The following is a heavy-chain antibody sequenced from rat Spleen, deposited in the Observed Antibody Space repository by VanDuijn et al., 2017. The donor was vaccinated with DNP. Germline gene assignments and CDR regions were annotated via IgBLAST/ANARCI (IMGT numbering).Heavy chain of an antibody. CDR1: GFTFSNYG. D-gene: IGHD1-1*01. CDR2: ISTGGGNT. J-gene: IGHJ2*01. CDR3: ARDRGYNSGDFFDY. Sequence: EVQLVESGGGLVQPGRSLKLSCAASGFTFSNYGMAWVRQAPTKGLEWVASISTGGGNTYYPDSVRGRFTISRDNEKDTLYLQMNSLRSEDTATYYCARDRGYNSGDFFDYWGQGVVVTVSS. V-gene: IGHV5S13*01.